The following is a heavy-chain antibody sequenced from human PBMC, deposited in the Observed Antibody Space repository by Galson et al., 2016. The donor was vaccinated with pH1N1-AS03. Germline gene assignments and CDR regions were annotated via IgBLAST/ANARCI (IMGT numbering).Heavy chain of an antibody. D-gene: IGHD2-21*02. CDR2: IIAIFGTP. CDR3: ARAGIVETVMIRCGGDCYSTDY. V-gene: IGHV1-69*13. CDR1: GVTFRNFV. J-gene: IGHJ4*02. Sequence: SVKVSCKASGVTFRNFVISWVRQAPGQGLEWVGGIIAIFGTPKHAQKFQGRVTITADESTNTAYMELSSLTSEDTAVYYCARAGIVETVMIRCGGDCYSTDYWGQGTLVTVSS.